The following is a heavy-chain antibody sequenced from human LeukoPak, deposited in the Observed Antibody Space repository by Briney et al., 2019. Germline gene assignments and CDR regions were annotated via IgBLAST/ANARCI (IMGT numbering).Heavy chain of an antibody. J-gene: IGHJ4*02. CDR2: IKSETDGGTT. D-gene: IGHD1-26*01. CDR1: GFTFTYAW. V-gene: IGHV3-15*01. Sequence: GGSLRLSCAASGFTFTYAWMSWVRQAPGKGLEWVGRIKSETDGGTTAYGSPVKGRFTISRDGTKKTLFLQINTLKTEDTAIYYCTISGSHIDYWGQGTLVTVSS. CDR3: TISGSHIDY.